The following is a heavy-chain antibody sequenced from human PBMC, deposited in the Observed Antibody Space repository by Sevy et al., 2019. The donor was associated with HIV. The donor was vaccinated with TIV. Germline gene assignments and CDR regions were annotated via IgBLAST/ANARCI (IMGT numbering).Heavy chain of an antibody. CDR3: TAGVGASDFDY. CDR2: IKSKTEGATR. J-gene: IGHJ4*02. Sequence: GGSLRLSCAASGFTFSNAWMSWVRQAPGKGLEWVGRIKSKTEGATRDFAAHVKGRLIMSREDSRNTVYLQMNSLKNEETAVYYCTAGVGASDFDYWGQGTLVTVSS. CDR1: GFTFSNAW. D-gene: IGHD1-26*01. V-gene: IGHV3-15*01.